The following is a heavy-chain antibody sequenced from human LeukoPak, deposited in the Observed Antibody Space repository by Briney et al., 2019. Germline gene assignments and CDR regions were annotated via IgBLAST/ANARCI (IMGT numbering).Heavy chain of an antibody. Sequence: SGGSLRLSCAASGFTFSSYAMSWVRQAPGKGLEWVSAISGSGGSTYYADSVKGRFTISRDNSKNTLYLQMNSLRAEDTAVYYCAKGDSSGWYSGYYYYYYGMDVWGQGTTVTVSS. CDR2: ISGSGGST. J-gene: IGHJ6*02. D-gene: IGHD6-19*01. V-gene: IGHV3-23*01. CDR1: GFTFSSYA. CDR3: AKGDSSGWYSGYYYYYYGMDV.